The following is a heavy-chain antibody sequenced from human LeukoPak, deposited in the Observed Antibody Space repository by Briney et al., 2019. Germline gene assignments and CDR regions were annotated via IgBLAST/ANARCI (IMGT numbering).Heavy chain of an antibody. V-gene: IGHV4-38-2*02. Sequence: SETLSLTCSVSGDSISRGYYWAWIRQPPGKGLEWIGNVYHTGNTYYKPSLKGRVTISLDTSKNQFSLKLNSVTGADTAVYYCARTLHPPNNNWYFDQWGQGTLVTVSS. CDR1: GDSISRGYY. CDR2: VYHTGNT. CDR3: ARTLHPPNNNWYFDQ. J-gene: IGHJ4*02. D-gene: IGHD1-1*01.